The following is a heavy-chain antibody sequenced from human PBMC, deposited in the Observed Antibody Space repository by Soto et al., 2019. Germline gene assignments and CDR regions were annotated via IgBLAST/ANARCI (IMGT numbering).Heavy chain of an antibody. D-gene: IGHD3-9*01. CDR3: ARENYDILTGPTFYYYGMDV. J-gene: IGHJ6*02. V-gene: IGHV1-69*04. CDR2: IIPILGIA. Sequence: SVKVSCKASGGTFSSYTISWVRQAPGQGLEWMGRIIPILGIANYAQKFQGRVTITADKSTSTAYMELSSLRSEDTAVYYCARENYDILTGPTFYYYGMDVWGQGTTVTVSS. CDR1: GGTFSSYT.